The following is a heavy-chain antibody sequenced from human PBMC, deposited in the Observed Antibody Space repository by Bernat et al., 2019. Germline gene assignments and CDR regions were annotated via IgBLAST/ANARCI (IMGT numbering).Heavy chain of an antibody. Sequence: EVQLVESGGGLVQPGGSLRLSCAASGFTVSSNYMSWVRQAPGKGLEWVSVIYSGGSTYYADSVKGRFTISRDNSKNTLYLQMNSLRAEDTAVYYCARDLGDDFWSGSLGHFDYWGQGTLVTVSS. CDR1: GFTVSSNY. J-gene: IGHJ4*02. V-gene: IGHV3-66*01. CDR2: IYSGGST. CDR3: ARDLGDDFWSGSLGHFDY. D-gene: IGHD3-3*01.